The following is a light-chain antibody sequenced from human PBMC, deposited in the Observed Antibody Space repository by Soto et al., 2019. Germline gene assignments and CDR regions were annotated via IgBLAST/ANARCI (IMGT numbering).Light chain of an antibody. V-gene: IGKV3-20*01. CDR1: QRVSRSY. J-gene: IGKJ1*01. CDR3: QQYDSSPWT. Sequence: EIVLTQSPGTLSLSPGEKATLSCRASQRVSRSYLAWYQQKLGQAPRLLIYGASSRATGIPDRFSGSGSGTDFTLTISRLEPEDFAVYYCQQYDSSPWTFGQGTKVEI. CDR2: GAS.